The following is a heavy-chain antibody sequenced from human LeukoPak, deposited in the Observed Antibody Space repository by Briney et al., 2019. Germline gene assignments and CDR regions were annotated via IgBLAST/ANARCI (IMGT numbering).Heavy chain of an antibody. J-gene: IGHJ4*02. V-gene: IGHV3-48*01. CDR3: ATWGSSGY. CDR2: ISSGSSTV. D-gene: IGHD5-12*01. CDR1: EFTFSSYS. Sequence: TGGSLRLSCAASEFTFSSYSMNWVRQAPGKGLEWVSYISSGSSTVYYADSVKGRFTISRDNAKNLLFLQMNSLRAEDTAVYYCATWGSSGYWGQGTLVTVSS.